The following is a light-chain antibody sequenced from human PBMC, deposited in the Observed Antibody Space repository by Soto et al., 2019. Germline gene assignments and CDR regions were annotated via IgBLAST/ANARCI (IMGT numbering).Light chain of an antibody. J-gene: IGKJ4*01. CDR2: DAS. Sequence: EIVLTQSPATLSLSPGERATLSCRASQSVSSYLAWYQQKPGQAPRLLIYDASNRATGIPARFSGSGSGTDLTLTIRRLEPEDFAVYYCQQRSNWPLTFGGGTKVEIK. CDR1: QSVSSY. CDR3: QQRSNWPLT. V-gene: IGKV3-11*01.